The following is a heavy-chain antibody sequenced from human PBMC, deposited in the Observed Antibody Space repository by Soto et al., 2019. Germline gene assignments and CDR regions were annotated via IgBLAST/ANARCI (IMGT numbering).Heavy chain of an antibody. CDR3: AHRRIDSGGLWNHGAFDI. J-gene: IGHJ3*02. D-gene: IGHD3-22*01. V-gene: IGHV2-5*02. CDR2: IYWDDDK. Sequence: SGPTLVNPTQTLTLTCTFSGFSLSTSGVGVGWIRQPPGKALEWLGIIYWDDDKRYSPSLKSRVTITKDTSKNQLVLIMTNLDPVDTGTYYCAHRRIDSGGLWNHGAFDIWGQGTMVTVSS. CDR1: GFSLSTSGVG.